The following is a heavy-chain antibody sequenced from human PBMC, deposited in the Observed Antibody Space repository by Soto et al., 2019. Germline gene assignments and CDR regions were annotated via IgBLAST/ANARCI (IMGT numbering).Heavy chain of an antibody. D-gene: IGHD6-13*01. Sequence: PSDTLSLTCTVSGGSVSSANYYCNWIRQPPGKRLEWIGYRHYSGSTNYNPSLKSRVTISVDTSKNQFSLKLTSVTAADTAVYHCVSWYSSTWTNFDYWGQGILVTVAS. CDR2: RHYSGST. CDR1: GGSVSSANYY. J-gene: IGHJ4*02. CDR3: VSWYSSTWTNFDY. V-gene: IGHV4-61*01.